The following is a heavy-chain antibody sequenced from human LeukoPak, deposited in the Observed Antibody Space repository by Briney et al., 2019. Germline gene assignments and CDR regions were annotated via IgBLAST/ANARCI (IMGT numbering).Heavy chain of an antibody. CDR3: AKVPQGYCSGGSCYPAFDY. D-gene: IGHD2-15*01. Sequence: GGSLRLSCAASGFTFSSYAMSWVRQAPGRGLEWVSASSGSGGSTYYADSVKGRFTISRDNSKNTLYLQMNSLRAEDTAVYYCAKVPQGYCSGGSCYPAFDYWGQGTLVTVSS. CDR2: SSGSGGST. J-gene: IGHJ4*02. V-gene: IGHV3-23*01. CDR1: GFTFSSYA.